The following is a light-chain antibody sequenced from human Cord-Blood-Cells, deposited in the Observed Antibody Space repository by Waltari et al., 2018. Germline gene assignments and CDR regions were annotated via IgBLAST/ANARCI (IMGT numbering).Light chain of an antibody. CDR2: DDS. CDR1: NIGSKS. J-gene: IGLJ3*02. Sequence: SYVLTQPPSVSLAPGKTARITCGGKNIGSKSVHWYQQKPGQAPGLVVYDDSDRPSGIPERFSGSNSGNTATLTISRFEAGDEADYYCQVWDSSSDHWVFGGGTKLTVL. CDR3: QVWDSSSDHWV. V-gene: IGLV3-21*03.